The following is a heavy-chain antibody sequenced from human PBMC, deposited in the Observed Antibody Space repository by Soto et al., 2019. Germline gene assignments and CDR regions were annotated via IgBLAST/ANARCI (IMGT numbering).Heavy chain of an antibody. CDR1: GGSISSGDYY. CDR3: ASTESYYDFWSGYLVY. V-gene: IGHV4-30-4*01. CDR2: IYYSGST. J-gene: IGHJ4*02. Sequence: QVQLQESGPGLVKPSQTLSLTCTVSGGSISSGDYYWSWIRQPPGKGLEWIGYIYYSGSTYYNPSLKSRVTISVDTSKNQFSLNLSSVTAADTAVYYCASTESYYDFWSGYLVYWGQGTLVTVSS. D-gene: IGHD3-3*01.